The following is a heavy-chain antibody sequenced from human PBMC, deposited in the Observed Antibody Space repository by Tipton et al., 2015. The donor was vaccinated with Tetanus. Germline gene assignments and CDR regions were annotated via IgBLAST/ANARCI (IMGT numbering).Heavy chain of an antibody. CDR2: IYPGASDT. V-gene: IGHV5-51*01. J-gene: IGHJ3*02. Sequence: EVQLVQSGAEVKKPGESLKISCKGSGYSFTRYWIGWVRQMPGQGPEWMGIIYPGASDTRYSQSFQGQVTITADTSISTASLQWSSLKASDTAMYYCARGGSSWNTDAFDIWGQGTMVPVSS. D-gene: IGHD6-13*01. CDR1: GYSFTRYW. CDR3: ARGGSSWNTDAFDI.